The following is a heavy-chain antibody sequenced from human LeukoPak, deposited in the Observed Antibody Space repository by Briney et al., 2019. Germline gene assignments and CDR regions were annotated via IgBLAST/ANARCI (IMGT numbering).Heavy chain of an antibody. CDR2: ISSSSSYI. D-gene: IGHD4-23*01. V-gene: IGHV3-21*01. Sequence: GGSLRLSCAASGFTFSSHSMNWVRQAPGKGLEWVSSISSSSSYIYYADSVKGRFTISRDNAKNSLYLQMNSLRAEDTAVYYCARHQYGGPFRRYYGMDVWGQGTTVTVSS. CDR3: ARHQYGGPFRRYYGMDV. CDR1: GFTFSSHS. J-gene: IGHJ6*02.